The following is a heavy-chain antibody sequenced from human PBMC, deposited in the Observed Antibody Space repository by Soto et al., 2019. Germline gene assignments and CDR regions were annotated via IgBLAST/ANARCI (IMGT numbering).Heavy chain of an antibody. Sequence: QVQLVQSGAEVREPGASVKVSCKASGYTFTNYGVSWVRQAPGQGLEWMGWIGGYKGNTNYAQKLQGRVTLTTETXNSTAYMEVRSLRSDGTAADYCAPHTLDKGKPSGYWGQGTLVTVSS. D-gene: IGHD2-2*03. CDR1: GYTFTNYG. CDR2: IGGYKGNT. V-gene: IGHV1-18*01. J-gene: IGHJ4*02. CDR3: APHTLDKGKPSGY.